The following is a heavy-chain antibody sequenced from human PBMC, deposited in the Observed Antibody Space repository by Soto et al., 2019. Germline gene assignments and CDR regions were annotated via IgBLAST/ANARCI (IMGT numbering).Heavy chain of an antibody. CDR3: ARGDWPTQMDV. CDR1: GGPISGGTYY. J-gene: IGHJ6*02. CDR2: LYFSGST. Sequence: QVQLQESGPGLVKPSQTLSLTCTVSGGPISGGTYYWSWSRQPPGQGLEWTGYLYFSGSTYYNPSLGRLVTISVDTSKNQFSLRLSSVAAADTAVDYCARGDWPTQMDVWGQGTTVTVSS. D-gene: IGHD2-21*01. V-gene: IGHV4-31*01.